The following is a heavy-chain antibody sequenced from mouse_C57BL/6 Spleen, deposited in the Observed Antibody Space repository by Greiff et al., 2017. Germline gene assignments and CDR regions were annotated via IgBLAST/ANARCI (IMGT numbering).Heavy chain of an antibody. D-gene: IGHD2-4*01. V-gene: IGHV1-66*01. CDR2: IYPGSGNT. CDR3: ARLGYDFEGFAY. J-gene: IGHJ3*01. CDR1: GYSFTSYY. Sequence: QVQLQQSGPELVKPGASVKISCKASGYSFTSYYIHWVKQRPGQGLEWIGWIYPGSGNTKYNEKFKGKATLTADTSSSTAYMQLSSLTSEDSAVYYCARLGYDFEGFAYWGQGTLVTVSA.